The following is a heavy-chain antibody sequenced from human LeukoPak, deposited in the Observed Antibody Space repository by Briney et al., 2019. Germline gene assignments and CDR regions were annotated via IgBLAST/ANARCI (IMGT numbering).Heavy chain of an antibody. CDR1: GFTFRSHA. CDR2: IYENGGTT. Sequence: GGSLRLSCVGSGFTFRSHAMSWVRQAPEKGLEFVSGIYENGGTTYYADSVKGRFSISRDNSKNTLYLQMDSLRGEDTALYYCAKDFRIGYSAHFDYWGQGALVTVSS. CDR3: AKDFRIGYSAHFDY. V-gene: IGHV3-23*01. J-gene: IGHJ4*02. D-gene: IGHD2-21*01.